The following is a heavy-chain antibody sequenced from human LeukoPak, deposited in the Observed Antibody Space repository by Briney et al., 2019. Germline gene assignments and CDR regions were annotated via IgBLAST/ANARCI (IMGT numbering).Heavy chain of an antibody. CDR3: ARKGLTGGLDY. CDR2: IYYSGST. J-gene: IGHJ4*02. V-gene: IGHV4-59*01. D-gene: IGHD2-8*02. CDR1: GGSISSYY. Sequence: SETLSLTCTVSGGSISSYYWAWIRQPPGKGLEWIGYIYYSGSTNYNPSLKSRVTISVDTSKKQFSLKLSSVTAADTAVYYCARKGLTGGLDYWGQGTLVTVSS.